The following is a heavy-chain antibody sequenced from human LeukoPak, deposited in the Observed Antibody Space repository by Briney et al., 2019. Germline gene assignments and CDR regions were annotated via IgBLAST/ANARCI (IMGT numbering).Heavy chain of an antibody. D-gene: IGHD1-26*01. Sequence: SETLSLTCAVYGGTFSGYYWSWIRQPPGKRLEWVGESNDSGGTNYNPSLKSRVTISADKSKNQVSLKLTSVTAADTAVYYCARLPVIVGAALEYYYYYMDVWGQGTTVTVSS. V-gene: IGHV4-34*01. CDR1: GGTFSGYY. J-gene: IGHJ6*03. CDR3: ARLPVIVGAALEYYYYYMDV. CDR2: SNDSGGT.